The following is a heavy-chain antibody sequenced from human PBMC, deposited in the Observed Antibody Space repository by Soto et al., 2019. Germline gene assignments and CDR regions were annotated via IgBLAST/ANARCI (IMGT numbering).Heavy chain of an antibody. D-gene: IGHD5-12*01. CDR2: ISGSGGST. Sequence: SGGSLRLSCAASGFTFSSYAMSWVRQAPGKGLEWVSAISGSGGSTYYADSVKGRFTISRDNSKNTLYLQMNSLRAEDTAVHYCAKVLERGYSGYDWGSGYWGQGTLVTVSS. J-gene: IGHJ4*02. CDR3: AKVLERGYSGYDWGSGY. V-gene: IGHV3-23*01. CDR1: GFTFSSYA.